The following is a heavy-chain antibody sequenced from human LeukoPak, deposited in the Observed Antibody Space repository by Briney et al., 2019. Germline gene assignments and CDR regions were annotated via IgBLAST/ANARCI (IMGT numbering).Heavy chain of an antibody. Sequence: PGGSLRLSCSASGFTFSSYAMHWVRQAPGKGLEYVSSITSNGYTTYYTDSVKGRFTISRDNSKNTLYLQMSSLRAEDTAVYYCLKDRLGTGDYWGQGTLVSVSS. CDR1: GFTFSSYA. V-gene: IGHV3-64D*06. CDR3: LKDRLGTGDY. J-gene: IGHJ4*02. D-gene: IGHD7-27*01. CDR2: ITSNGYTT.